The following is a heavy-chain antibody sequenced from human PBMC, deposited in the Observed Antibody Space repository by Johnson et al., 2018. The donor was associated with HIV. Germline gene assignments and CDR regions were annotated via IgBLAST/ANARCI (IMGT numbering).Heavy chain of an antibody. CDR2: ISHDGGNK. D-gene: IGHD3-3*01. CDR3: ARDGGINYFGVVTPEAFDI. Sequence: QVQLVESGGGVVQPGRSLRLSCAASGFTFSSYDMHWVRQAPGKGLEWVSFISHDGGNKYYADSVKGRFHISRDNSKNTLYLQMNSLRAEDTALYYCARDGGINYFGVVTPEAFDIWGQGTMVTVSS. V-gene: IGHV3-30*03. J-gene: IGHJ3*02. CDR1: GFTFSSYD.